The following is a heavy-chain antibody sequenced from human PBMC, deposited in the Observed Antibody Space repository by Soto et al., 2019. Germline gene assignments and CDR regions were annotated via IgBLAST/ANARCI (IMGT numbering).Heavy chain of an antibody. CDR3: ARGRYYDFWSGYDAFDI. D-gene: IGHD3-3*01. CDR1: GGTFSSYA. V-gene: IGHV1-69*01. J-gene: IGHJ3*02. CDR2: IIPILGTA. Sequence: QVQLVQSGAEVKKPGSSVKVSCKASGGTFSSYAISWVRQAPRQGLEWMGGIIPILGTANYAQKVQGRVTITADESTSTAYMELSSLRSEDTAVYYCARGRYYDFWSGYDAFDIWGQGTMVTVSS.